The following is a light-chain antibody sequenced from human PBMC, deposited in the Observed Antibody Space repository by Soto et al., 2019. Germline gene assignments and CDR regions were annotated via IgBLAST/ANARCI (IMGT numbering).Light chain of an antibody. Sequence: DIQMTHSPSYGSASVGDRVTSTCRASQCIKNWLAWYQQKPGKDPNLLIYTGSSLQSGVTSRFSGSGSGTDFTLTIKSMQPEDFATYYCKKAASFQINFGNGTRLEIK. J-gene: IGKJ5*01. CDR1: QCIKNW. CDR3: KKAASFQIN. V-gene: IGKV1-12*01. CDR2: TGS.